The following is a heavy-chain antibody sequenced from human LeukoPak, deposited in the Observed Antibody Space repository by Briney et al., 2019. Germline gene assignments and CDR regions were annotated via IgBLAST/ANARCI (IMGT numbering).Heavy chain of an antibody. D-gene: IGHD2-2*01. CDR3: VKGVGYCSSTSCQTYFDY. CDR1: DFTFDFYW. Sequence: GGSLRLSCVASDFTFDFYWMTWVRQAPGKGLEWLANILPDGSQKYYVDSVKGRFTISRDNAKNTLYLQMSSLRAEDTAVYYCVKGVGYCSSTSCQTYFDYWGQGTLVTVSS. V-gene: IGHV3-7*01. CDR2: ILPDGSQK. J-gene: IGHJ4*02.